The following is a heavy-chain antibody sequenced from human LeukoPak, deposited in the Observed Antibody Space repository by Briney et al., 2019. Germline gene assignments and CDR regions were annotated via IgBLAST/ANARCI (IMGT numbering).Heavy chain of an antibody. CDR1: GFTFSSYA. J-gene: IGHJ4*02. CDR3: ARDTGRFGESSLDY. V-gene: IGHV3-30*04. Sequence: GRSLRLSCAASGFTFSSYAMHWVRQAPGKGLEWVAVISYDGSNKYYADSVKGRFTIHRDNSKNTLYLQMNSLRAEDTAVYYCARDTGRFGESSLDYWGQGTLVTVSS. CDR2: ISYDGSNK. D-gene: IGHD3-10*01.